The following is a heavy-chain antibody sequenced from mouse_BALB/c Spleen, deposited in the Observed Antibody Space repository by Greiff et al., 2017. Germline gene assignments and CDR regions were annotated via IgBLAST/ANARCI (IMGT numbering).Heavy chain of an antibody. V-gene: IGHV1S29*02. CDR1: GYTFTDYN. D-gene: IGHD4-1*01. Sequence: VQLKESGPELVKPGASVKISCKASGYTFTDYNMHWVKQSHGKSLEWIGYIYPYNGGTGYNQKFKSKATLTVDNSSSTAYMELRSLTSEDSAVYYCARGNWDSYAMDYWGQGTSVTVSS. J-gene: IGHJ4*01. CDR2: IYPYNGGT. CDR3: ARGNWDSYAMDY.